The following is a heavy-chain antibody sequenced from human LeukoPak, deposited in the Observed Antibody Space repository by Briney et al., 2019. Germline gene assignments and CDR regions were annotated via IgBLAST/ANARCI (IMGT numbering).Heavy chain of an antibody. CDR2: VKQDGSDK. CDR1: GFTFINYW. D-gene: IGHD4-17*01. J-gene: IGHJ4*02. V-gene: IGHV3-7*01. Sequence: GGSLRLSCAASGFTFINYWMSWVRQAPGKGLEWVANVKQDGSDKYYMDSVKGRFTISRDNAKNSLYLQMNSLRAEDTAVYYCARDQRARGGPTVTTIDYWGQGTLVTVSS. CDR3: ARDQRARGGPTVTTIDY.